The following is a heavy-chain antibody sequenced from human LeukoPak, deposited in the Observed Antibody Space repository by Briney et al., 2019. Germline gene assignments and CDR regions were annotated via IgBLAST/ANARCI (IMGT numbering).Heavy chain of an antibody. CDR1: GFTFSSYS. V-gene: IGHV3-21*06. CDR3: ARDLNLWFGEFYYYYGMDV. J-gene: IGHJ6*02. CDR2: ISSSSSYI. Sequence: PGGSLRLSCAASGFTFSSYSMNWVRQAPGKGLEWVSSISSSSSYIYYADSVKGRFTISRDNAKNSLYLQMNSLRAEDTAVYYCARDLNLWFGEFYYYYGMDVWGQGTTVTVSS. D-gene: IGHD3-10*01.